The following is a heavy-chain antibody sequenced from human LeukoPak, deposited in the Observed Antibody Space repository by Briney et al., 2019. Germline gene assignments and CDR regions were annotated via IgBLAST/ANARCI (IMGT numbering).Heavy chain of an antibody. CDR2: IKQAASET. CDR3: ARYYCGTSTTCYMFDF. Sequence: PGGSLRLSCAASGFTFSSYAMHWVRQAPGKGLEWVAIIKQAASETYYVGSVKGRFTISRDNAKNSLYLQMSSLRADDTAVYYCARYYCGTSTTCYMFDFWGQGTLVTVSS. J-gene: IGHJ4*02. V-gene: IGHV3-7*03. D-gene: IGHD2-2*01. CDR1: GFTFSSYA.